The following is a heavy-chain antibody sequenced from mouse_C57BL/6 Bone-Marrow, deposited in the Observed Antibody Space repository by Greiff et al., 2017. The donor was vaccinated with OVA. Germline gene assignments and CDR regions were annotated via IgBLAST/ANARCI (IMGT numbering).Heavy chain of an antibody. CDR2: IYPGDGDT. J-gene: IGHJ4*01. Sequence: VQLQQSGPELVKPGASVKISCKASGYAFSSSWMNWVKQRPGKGLEWIGRIYPGDGDTNYNGKFKGKATLTADKSSSTAYMQLSSLTSEDSAVYFCARRELRGDAMDYWGQGTSVTVSS. CDR3: ARRELRGDAMDY. V-gene: IGHV1-82*01. CDR1: GYAFSSSW.